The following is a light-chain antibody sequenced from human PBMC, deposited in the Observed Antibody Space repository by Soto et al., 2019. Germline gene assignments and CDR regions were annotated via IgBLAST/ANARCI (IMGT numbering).Light chain of an antibody. V-gene: IGKV3-20*01. CDR1: QSVSASF. CDR2: GAS. Sequence: EIVLTQSPGTLSLSPGETATLSCRTSQSVSASFLAWYQQKPGQAPRLLIFGASNRAAGVPDRLSGSGSGTDFTLTIHRLEPEDLAVYYCQQYVASPWTFCQGTKVEIK. J-gene: IGKJ1*01. CDR3: QQYVASPWT.